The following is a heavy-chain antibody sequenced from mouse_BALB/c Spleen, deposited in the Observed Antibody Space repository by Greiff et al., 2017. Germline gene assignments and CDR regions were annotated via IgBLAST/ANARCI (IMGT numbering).Heavy chain of an antibody. V-gene: IGHV1S137*01. CDR2: ISTYYGDA. D-gene: IGHD1-2*01. CDR1: GYTFTDYA. Sequence: VKLLESGAELVRPGVSVKISCKGSGYTFTDYAMHWVKQSHAKSLEWIGVISTYYGDASYNQKFKGKATMTVDKSSSTAYMELARLTSEDSAIYYCARTFITTATGCYAMDYWGQGTSVTVSS. J-gene: IGHJ4*01. CDR3: ARTFITTATGCYAMDY.